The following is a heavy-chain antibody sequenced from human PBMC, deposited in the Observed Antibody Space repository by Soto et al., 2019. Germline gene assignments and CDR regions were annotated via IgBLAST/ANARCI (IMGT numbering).Heavy chain of an antibody. CDR1: GFSFSKYT. V-gene: IGHV5-51*01. Sequence: PGESLKISCEGSGFSFSKYTVGRVRQIPGKGLEWMGIIHPGDSDTRYSPSFQGQVTISADKSISTAYLQWSSLKASDTAMYYCTLSYGGSYYYYNGMDVWGQGPTVTVSS. CDR3: TLSYGGSYYYYNGMDV. J-gene: IGHJ6*02. D-gene: IGHD4-17*01. CDR2: IHPGDSDT.